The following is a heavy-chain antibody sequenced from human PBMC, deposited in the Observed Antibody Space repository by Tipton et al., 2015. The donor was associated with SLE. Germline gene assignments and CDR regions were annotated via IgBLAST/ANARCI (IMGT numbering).Heavy chain of an antibody. D-gene: IGHD1-7*01. CDR3: ARESPGTHAFDI. Sequence: LRLSCTVSGGSISSSSYYWGWIRQPPGKGLEWIGSIYYSGSTYYNPSLKSRVTISVDTSKNQFSLKLSSVTAADTAVYYCARESPGTHAFDIWGQGTMVTVSS. CDR1: GGSISSSSYY. CDR2: IYYSGST. V-gene: IGHV4-39*07. J-gene: IGHJ3*02.